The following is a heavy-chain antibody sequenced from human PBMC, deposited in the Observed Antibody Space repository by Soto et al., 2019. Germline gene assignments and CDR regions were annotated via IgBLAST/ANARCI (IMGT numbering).Heavy chain of an antibody. CDR3: ASVTTIWSN. CDR1: GYSSSNYY. Sequence: QVQVVQSGAEVKEPGASVKGSCKASGYSSSNYYTHWVRQAPGQGLEWMGIVNPNGETTNYAPRFQGRVALTRDTSTNTDYMDLSRLTSDDTAIYFCASVTTIWSNWGQGTLVTVPS. J-gene: IGHJ4*02. D-gene: IGHD2-21*02. CDR2: VNPNGETT. V-gene: IGHV1-46*01.